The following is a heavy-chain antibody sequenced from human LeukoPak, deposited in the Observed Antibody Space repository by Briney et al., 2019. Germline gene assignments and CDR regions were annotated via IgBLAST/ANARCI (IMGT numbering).Heavy chain of an antibody. J-gene: IGHJ4*02. V-gene: IGHV3-33*01. Sequence: GSLRLSCTASGFNFGIYGMHWVRQAPGKGLEWVAVMWDDGTNEYYVESVKGRFTISRDNGKRTLYLQMNSLRVEDTAVYYCARGATIAAALPTDYWGQGTLVTVSS. CDR2: MWDDGTNE. CDR3: ARGATIAAALPTDY. D-gene: IGHD6-13*01. CDR1: GFNFGIYG.